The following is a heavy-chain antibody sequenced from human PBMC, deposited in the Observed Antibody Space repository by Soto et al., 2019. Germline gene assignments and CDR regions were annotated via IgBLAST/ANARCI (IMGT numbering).Heavy chain of an antibody. J-gene: IGHJ6*03. V-gene: IGHV3-23*01. CDR2: ISGSGGST. CDR1: GFTFSSYA. Sequence: PGGSLRLSCAASGFTFSSYAMSWVRQAPGKGLEWVSAISGSGGSTYYADSVKGRFTISRDNSKNTLYLQMNSLRAEDTAVYYCAKVVGCSGGSCYYDYYYMDVWGKGTTVTVSS. CDR3: AKVVGCSGGSCYYDYYYMDV. D-gene: IGHD2-15*01.